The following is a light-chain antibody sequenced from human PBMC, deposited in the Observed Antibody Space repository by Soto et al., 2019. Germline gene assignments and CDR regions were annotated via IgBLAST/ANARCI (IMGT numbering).Light chain of an antibody. CDR1: QSVSGW. J-gene: IGKJ1*01. Sequence: DIQMFQSPSTLSASVGDRVTITCRASQSVSGWLAWYQQKPGKAPSLLIFDASTLHSGVPSRFSGSGSGTDFTLTISSLQPDDFATYYCQQFAISTTFGQGTKVDIK. CDR2: DAS. CDR3: QQFAISTT. V-gene: IGKV1-5*01.